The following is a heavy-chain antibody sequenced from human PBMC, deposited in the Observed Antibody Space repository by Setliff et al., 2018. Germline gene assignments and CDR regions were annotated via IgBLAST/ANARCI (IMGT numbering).Heavy chain of an antibody. V-gene: IGHV3-48*04. CDR1: GFTFSNSW. CDR3: ARVASAPYGSGSDYIRALDY. CDR2: ISASGDTT. J-gene: IGHJ4*02. Sequence: HPGGSLRLSCAASGFTFSNSWMNWVRRAPGKGLEWVSIISASGDTTYYADSVKGRFTISKDNAKNSLYLQMNSLRAEDTAVYYCARVASAPYGSGSDYIRALDYWGQGTLVTVSS. D-gene: IGHD3-10*01.